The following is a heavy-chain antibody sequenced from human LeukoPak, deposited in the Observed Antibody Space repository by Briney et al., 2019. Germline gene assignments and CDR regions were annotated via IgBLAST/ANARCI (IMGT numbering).Heavy chain of an antibody. V-gene: IGHV3-23*01. J-gene: IGHJ4*02. CDR3: AKDDAWLQYGN. Sequence: TGKSLRLSCAASGFTFSSHGMNWVRQAPGKGLEWVSGISPNGVITYYADSVKGRFTISRDNSKGTVYLQMNSLRPEDTAVYYCAKDDAWLQYGNWGRGTLVTVSS. D-gene: IGHD5-24*01. CDR2: ISPNGVIT. CDR1: GFTFSSHG.